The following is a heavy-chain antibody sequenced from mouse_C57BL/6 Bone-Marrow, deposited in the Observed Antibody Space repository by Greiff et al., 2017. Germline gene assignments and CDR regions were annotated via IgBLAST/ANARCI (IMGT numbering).Heavy chain of an antibody. CDR2: IWSGGST. CDR1: GFSLTSYG. CDR3: ARNFLYGSSSYWYFDV. J-gene: IGHJ1*03. V-gene: IGHV2-2*01. D-gene: IGHD1-1*01. Sequence: VQLQQSGPGLVQPSQSLSITCTVSGFSLTSYGVHWVRQSPGKGLEWLGVIWSGGSTDYNAAFISRLSISKDNSKSQVFFKMNSLQADDTAIYYCARNFLYGSSSYWYFDVWGTGTTVTVSS.